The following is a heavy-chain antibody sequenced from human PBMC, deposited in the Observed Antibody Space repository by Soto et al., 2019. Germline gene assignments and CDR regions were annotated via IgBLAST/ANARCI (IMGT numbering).Heavy chain of an antibody. CDR1: GFTFSSYS. CDR2: ISSSSSYI. D-gene: IGHD2-15*01. V-gene: IGHV3-21*01. Sequence: EVQLVASGGGLVKPGGSLRLSCAASGFTFSSYSMNWVRQAPGKGLQWVSSISSSSSYIYYADSVKGRFTISRDNAKNSLYLQMNSLRAEDTAVYYCARPVLGYCSGGSCSAPDYWGQGTLVTVSS. CDR3: ARPVLGYCSGGSCSAPDY. J-gene: IGHJ4*02.